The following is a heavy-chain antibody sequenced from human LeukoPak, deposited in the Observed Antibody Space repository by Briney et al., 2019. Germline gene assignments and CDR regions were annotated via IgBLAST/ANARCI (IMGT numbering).Heavy chain of an antibody. CDR3: ARDTIFGADYYFDY. Sequence: KPGGSLRLSCAASGFTFSDYYMSWIRQAPGKGLEWVSYISSSSSTIYYADSVKGRFTISRDNAKNSLYLQMNSLRDEDTAVYYCARDTIFGADYYFDYWGQGTLVTVSS. V-gene: IGHV3-11*04. CDR2: ISSSSSTI. D-gene: IGHD3-3*01. CDR1: GFTFSDYY. J-gene: IGHJ4*02.